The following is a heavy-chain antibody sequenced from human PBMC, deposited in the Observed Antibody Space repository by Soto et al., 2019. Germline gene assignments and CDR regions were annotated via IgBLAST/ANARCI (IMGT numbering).Heavy chain of an antibody. CDR3: ARGXYNWNKSTVYYYYGMDV. Sequence: GASVKVSCKASGYTFTGYYMHWVRQAPGQGLEWMGWINPNSGGTNYAQKFQGRVTMTRDTSISTAYMELSRLRSDDTAVYYCARGXYNWNKSTVYYYYGMDVRGPGTTVTVSS. D-gene: IGHD1-20*01. V-gene: IGHV1-2*02. CDR2: INPNSGGT. J-gene: IGHJ6*02. CDR1: GYTFTGYY.